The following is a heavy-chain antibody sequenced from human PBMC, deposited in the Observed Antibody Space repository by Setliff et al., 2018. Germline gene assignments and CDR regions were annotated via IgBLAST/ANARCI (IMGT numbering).Heavy chain of an antibody. CDR1: GGSISNYW. CDR3: ARDPGNGHYMDV. V-gene: IGHV4-59*04. Sequence: SETLSLTCTVSGGSISNYWWGWIRQPPGKGLEWIGYIYDSGATYYNPSLRSRVTMSLDTSANQLSLRLTSVTAADTAVYYCARDPGNGHYMDVWGKGATVTVSS. CDR2: IYDSGAT. J-gene: IGHJ6*03.